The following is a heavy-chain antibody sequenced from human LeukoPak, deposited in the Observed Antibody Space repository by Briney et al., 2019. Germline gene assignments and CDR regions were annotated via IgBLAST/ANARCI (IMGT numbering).Heavy chain of an antibody. CDR1: GYTFTSYY. CDR3: ATALSLKAAAGDY. D-gene: IGHD6-13*01. J-gene: IGHJ4*02. Sequence: GASVKVSCKASGYTFTSYYMHWVRQAPGQGLEWMGIINPSGGSTSYAQKFQGRVTMTRDMSTSTVYMELSSLRSEDTAVYYCATALSLKAAAGDYWGQGTLVTVSS. V-gene: IGHV1-46*01. CDR2: INPSGGST.